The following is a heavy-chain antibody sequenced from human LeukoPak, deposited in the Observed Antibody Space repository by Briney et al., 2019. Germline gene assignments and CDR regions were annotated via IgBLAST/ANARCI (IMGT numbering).Heavy chain of an antibody. J-gene: IGHJ4*02. CDR3: TSERYDFWSGYPNDY. Sequence: GGSLRPSCAASGFTFSGSAMHWVRQASGKGLEWVGRIRSKANSYATAYAASVKGRFTISRDDSYLQMNSLKTEDTAVYYCTSERYDFWSGYPNDYWGQGTLVTVSS. D-gene: IGHD3-3*01. CDR2: IRSKANSYAT. V-gene: IGHV3-73*01. CDR1: GFTFSGSA.